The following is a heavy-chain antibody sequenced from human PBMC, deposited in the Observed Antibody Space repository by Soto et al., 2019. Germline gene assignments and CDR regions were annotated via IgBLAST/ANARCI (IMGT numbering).Heavy chain of an antibody. J-gene: IGHJ4*02. Sequence: GESLKISCQTSGYRFSSYWIVWVRQMPGKGLEWMGIIYPNDSRVKYNPSVQGQVTMSVDRSISTAYLQWNSLEASDTAFYFCARSPRSSPYFDYWGQGALVTVSS. CDR1: GYRFSSYW. CDR3: ARSPRSSPYFDY. V-gene: IGHV5-51*01. D-gene: IGHD6-13*01. CDR2: IYPNDSRV.